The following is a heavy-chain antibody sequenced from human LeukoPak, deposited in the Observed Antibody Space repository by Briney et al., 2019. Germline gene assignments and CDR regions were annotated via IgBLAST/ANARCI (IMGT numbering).Heavy chain of an antibody. CDR1: GYDFTFYW. D-gene: IGHD3-22*01. CDR2: IYPGDSDT. Sequence: GESLKISCKGSGYDFTFYWVAWVRQMPGKGLEWMGIIYPGDSDTRYSPSFQGQVTISADKSNSTAYLQWNSLKASDTAMYYCARSYYDSSGYYSLGVLDIWGQGTVVTVSS. V-gene: IGHV5-51*01. J-gene: IGHJ3*02. CDR3: ARSYYDSSGYYSLGVLDI.